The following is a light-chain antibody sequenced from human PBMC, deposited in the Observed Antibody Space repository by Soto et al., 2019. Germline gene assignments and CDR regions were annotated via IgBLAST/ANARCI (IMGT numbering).Light chain of an antibody. V-gene: IGKV3-15*01. CDR1: QVFGSS. CDR3: QQYSDWPLT. Sequence: EIVMTQSPATLSVSPGERATFSCRASQVFGSSLAWYQQKPGLAPRLLIYDASTRATGIPARFSGSGSGTEFSLPISSLQSEDSAGYYCQQYSDWPLTFGQGTKVEIK. CDR2: DAS. J-gene: IGKJ1*01.